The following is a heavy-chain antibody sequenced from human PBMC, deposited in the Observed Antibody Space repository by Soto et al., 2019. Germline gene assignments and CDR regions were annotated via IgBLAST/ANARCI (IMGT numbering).Heavy chain of an antibody. D-gene: IGHD1-26*01. Sequence: GGSLRLSCAASGFTFSSYGMHWVRQAPGKGLEWVAVISYDGSNKYYADSVKGRFTISRDNSKNTLYLQMNSLRAEDTAVYYCAKDVVVGATTGLGDYYYYYGMAVWGQVTTVTVAS. CDR3: AKDVVVGATTGLGDYYYYYGMAV. V-gene: IGHV3-30*18. CDR1: GFTFSSYG. J-gene: IGHJ6*02. CDR2: ISYDGSNK.